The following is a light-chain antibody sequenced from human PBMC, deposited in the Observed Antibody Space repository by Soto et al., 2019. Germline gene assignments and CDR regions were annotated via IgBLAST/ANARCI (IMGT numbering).Light chain of an antibody. Sequence: EIVMTQSPATLSVSPGERSTLSCSASQNIDNKLVWYQQKPGQVPRLLIYDASTRATGIPARFSGSGSGTEFTLTISSLQPEDFATYYCQQVNSYPLTFGGGTKVDIK. CDR2: DAS. V-gene: IGKV3-15*01. CDR3: QQVNSYPLT. CDR1: QNIDNK. J-gene: IGKJ4*01.